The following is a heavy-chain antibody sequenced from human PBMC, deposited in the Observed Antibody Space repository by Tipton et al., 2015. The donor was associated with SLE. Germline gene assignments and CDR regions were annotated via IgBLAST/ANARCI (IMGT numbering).Heavy chain of an antibody. J-gene: IGHJ4*02. CDR3: AANAYDFWKEFDS. D-gene: IGHD3-3*01. Sequence: TLSLTCTVSGGSISSSSYYWGWIRQPPGKGLEWIGSIYYSGSTYYNPSLKSRVTISVDTSKNQFSLKLSSVTAADTAFYYCAANAYDFWKEFDSWGQGTLVTVSS. CDR1: GGSISSSSYY. CDR2: IYYSGST. V-gene: IGHV4-39*07.